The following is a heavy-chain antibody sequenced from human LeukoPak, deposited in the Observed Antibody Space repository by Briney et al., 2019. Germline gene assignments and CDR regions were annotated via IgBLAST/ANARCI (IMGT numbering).Heavy chain of an antibody. Sequence: ASVKVSCKASGYTFTRYDVKWVRQAPGQGLEYMGWLNPDTGKTGYVQKFQGRVTMTSDNSIVTAFMELSGLRSDDTAVYYCARERGNYDILTDYYEGNGFDPWGQGTLVTVSS. CDR2: LNPDTGKT. D-gene: IGHD3-9*01. CDR1: GYTFTRYD. CDR3: ARERGNYDILTDYYEGNGFDP. J-gene: IGHJ5*02. V-gene: IGHV1-8*01.